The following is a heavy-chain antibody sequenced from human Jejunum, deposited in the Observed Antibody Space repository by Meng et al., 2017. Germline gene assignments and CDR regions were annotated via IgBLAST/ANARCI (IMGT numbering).Heavy chain of an antibody. CDR3: ARGQDRAETGY. Sequence: QVQRQQWGAGLLKPAETLSLTCAVYGESFPNYYWNWIRKPPGKGLEWIGEVTHSEGTNYNPSLKSRVTRSVDMSKNQFSLKLSSVTAADTAVYYCARGQDRAETGYWGQGTLVTVSS. CDR1: GESFPNYY. J-gene: IGHJ4*02. CDR2: VTHSEGT. V-gene: IGHV4-34*01.